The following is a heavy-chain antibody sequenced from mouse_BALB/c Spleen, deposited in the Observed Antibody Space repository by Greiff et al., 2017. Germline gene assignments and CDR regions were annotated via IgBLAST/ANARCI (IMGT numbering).Heavy chain of an antibody. J-gene: IGHJ2*01. Sequence: QVQLQQPGAELVRPGASVKLSCKASGYTFTSYWINWVKQRPGQGLEWIGNIYPSDSYTNYNQKFKDKATLTVDKSSSTAYMQLSSPTSEDSAVYYCTRSLMITTFDYWGQGTTLTVSS. CDR2: IYPSDSYT. CDR3: TRSLMITTFDY. V-gene: IGHV1-69*02. D-gene: IGHD2-4*01. CDR1: GYTFTSYW.